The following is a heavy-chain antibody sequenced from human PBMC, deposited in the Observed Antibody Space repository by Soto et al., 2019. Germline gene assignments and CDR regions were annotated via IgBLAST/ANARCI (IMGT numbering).Heavy chain of an antibody. Sequence: SVKVSCKASGGTFSSYAISWVRQAPGQGLEWMGGIIPIFGTANYAQKFQGRVTITADESTSTAYMELSSLRAEDTAVYYCARDFRPPYGVRYFDYWGQGTLVTVSS. CDR3: ARDFRPPYGVRYFDY. D-gene: IGHD4-17*01. CDR2: IIPIFGTA. CDR1: GGTFSSYA. J-gene: IGHJ4*02. V-gene: IGHV1-69*13.